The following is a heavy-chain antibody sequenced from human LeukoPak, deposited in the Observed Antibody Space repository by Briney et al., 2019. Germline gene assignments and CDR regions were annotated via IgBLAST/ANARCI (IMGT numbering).Heavy chain of an antibody. Sequence: GGSLRLSCAASGFTFSDYYMSWIRQAPGKGLEWVSYISSSSSYTNYADSVKGRFTISRDNAKNSLYLQMNSLRAEDTAVYYCARYSGYSSSWHYYYYYGMDVWGQGTTVTVSS. D-gene: IGHD6-13*01. CDR2: ISSSSSYT. V-gene: IGHV3-11*06. J-gene: IGHJ6*02. CDR1: GFTFSDYY. CDR3: ARYSGYSSSWHYYYYYGMDV.